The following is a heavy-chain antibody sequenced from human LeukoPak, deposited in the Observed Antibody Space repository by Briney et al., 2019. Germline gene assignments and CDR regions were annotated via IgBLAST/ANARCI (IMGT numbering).Heavy chain of an antibody. CDR3: AKGGGWLYYFDY. Sequence: PGGSLRLSCAASGFTFSSYSMNWVRQAPGKGLEWVSGISGSDSSTYYADFVKGRFTISRDNSKNTLYLQMNSLRADDTAVYYCAKGGGWLYYFDYWGQGTLVTVSS. CDR1: GFTFSSYS. D-gene: IGHD4-23*01. J-gene: IGHJ4*02. V-gene: IGHV3-23*01. CDR2: ISGSDSST.